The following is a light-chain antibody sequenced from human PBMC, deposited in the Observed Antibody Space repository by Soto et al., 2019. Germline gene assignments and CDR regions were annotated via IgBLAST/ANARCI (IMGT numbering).Light chain of an antibody. Sequence: EIVLTQSPATLSLSPGERATFACRASQSVRNTDLAWYQQKVGQAPRLLIYGASRRATGIPDRLCGSGSATDFILTISRLEPEDVAMYYCQQYGSSPRFTFGPGTKVDIK. V-gene: IGKV3-20*01. J-gene: IGKJ3*01. CDR2: GAS. CDR3: QQYGSSPRFT. CDR1: QSVRNTD.